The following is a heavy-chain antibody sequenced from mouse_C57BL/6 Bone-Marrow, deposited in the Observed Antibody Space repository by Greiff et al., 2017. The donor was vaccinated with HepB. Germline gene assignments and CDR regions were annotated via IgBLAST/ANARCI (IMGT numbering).Heavy chain of an antibody. CDR2: IYPGNSDT. D-gene: IGHD1-1*01. CDR3: TRGGITTVVADWYFDV. Sequence: VQLQQSGTVLARPGASVKMSCKTSGYTFTSYWMHWVKQRPGQGLEWIGAIYPGNSDTSYNQKFKGKAKLTAVTSASTAYMELSSLTNEDSAVYYCTRGGITTVVADWYFDVWGTGITVTVSS. V-gene: IGHV1-5*01. J-gene: IGHJ1*03. CDR1: GYTFTSYW.